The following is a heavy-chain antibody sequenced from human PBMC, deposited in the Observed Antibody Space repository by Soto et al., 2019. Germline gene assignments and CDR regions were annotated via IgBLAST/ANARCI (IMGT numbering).Heavy chain of an antibody. V-gene: IGHV4-30-2*01. CDR3: ASSGVAGYYSNYFDS. D-gene: IGHD3-22*01. CDR2: MYHSGST. CDR1: GGSISSGGYY. J-gene: IGHJ4*01. Sequence: SETLSLTCAVSGGSISSGGYYWSWIRQPPGKGLEWIGYMYHSGSTYYNPSLKSRVTISVDRSTNQFSLKLSSVTAAHTAVYSCASSGVAGYYSNYFDSGGHGTRVTVSS.